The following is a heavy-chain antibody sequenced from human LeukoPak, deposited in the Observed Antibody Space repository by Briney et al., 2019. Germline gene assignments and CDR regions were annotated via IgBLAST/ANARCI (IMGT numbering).Heavy chain of an antibody. V-gene: IGHV1-46*01. J-gene: IGHJ4*02. D-gene: IGHD1-26*01. CDR3: TRELGGSYNDY. CDR2: INPRGGST. CDR1: GYTFTSYY. Sequence: ASVKVSCKTSGYTFTSYYIHWLRQAPGQGLEGVGIINPRGGSTTYGQKFQGRVTMTRDTSTSTVYMELSSLRSEDTAVYYCTRELGGSYNDYWGQGTLVTVSS.